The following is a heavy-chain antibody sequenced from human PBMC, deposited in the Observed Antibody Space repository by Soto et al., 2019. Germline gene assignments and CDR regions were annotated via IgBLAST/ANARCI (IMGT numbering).Heavy chain of an antibody. CDR2: ISSSSSYI. CDR1: GFTFSSSS. J-gene: IGHJ6*02. V-gene: IGHV3-21*04. Sequence: PGGSLRLSCAASGFTFSSSSMNWVRQAPGKGLEWVSSISSSSSYIYYADSVKGRFTISRDNAKNSLYLQMNSLRSDDTAVYYCARDSLRGDSYGFVRPDYYYYGMDVWGQGTTVTVSS. CDR3: ARDSLRGDSYGFVRPDYYYYGMDV. D-gene: IGHD5-18*01.